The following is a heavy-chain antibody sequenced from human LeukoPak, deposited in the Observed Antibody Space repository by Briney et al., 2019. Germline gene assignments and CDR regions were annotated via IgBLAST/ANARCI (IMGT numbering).Heavy chain of an antibody. D-gene: IGHD5-24*01. V-gene: IGHV4-4*07. CDR3: ARESRDGYTRWYDAFGI. CDR2: IYTSGST. CDR1: GGSISSYY. Sequence: PSETLSLTCTVSGGSISSYYWSWIRQPAGKGLEWIGRIYTSGSTNYNPSLKSRVTMSVDTSKNQFSLKLSSVTAADTAVYYCARESRDGYTRWYDAFGIWGQGTMVTVSS. J-gene: IGHJ3*02.